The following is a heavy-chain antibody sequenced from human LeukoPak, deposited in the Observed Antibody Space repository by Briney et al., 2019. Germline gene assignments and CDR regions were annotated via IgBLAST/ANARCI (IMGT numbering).Heavy chain of an antibody. V-gene: IGHV4-59*01. D-gene: IGHD3-10*01. CDR2: IYYSGST. CDR1: GFTFSSYA. CDR3: ASSTRGTMVRGVIINGFDY. Sequence: GSLRLSCAASGFTFSSYAMSWVRQAPGKGLEWIGYIYYSGSTNYNPSLKSRVTISVDTSKNQFSLKLSSVTAADTAVYYCASSTRGTMVRGVIINGFDYWGQGTLVTVSS. J-gene: IGHJ4*02.